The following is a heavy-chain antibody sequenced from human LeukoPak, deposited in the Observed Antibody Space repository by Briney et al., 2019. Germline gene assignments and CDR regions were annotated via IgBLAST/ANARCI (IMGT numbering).Heavy chain of an antibody. Sequence: PGGSLRLSCAASGFTFSSYWMHWVRQAPGKGPVWVSRINPDGSSTSYADSVKGRFTISRDNAENTLYLQMNSLRVEDTAVYYCARISTMVRHYWGQGTLVTVSS. D-gene: IGHD3-10*01. CDR2: INPDGSST. V-gene: IGHV3-74*01. J-gene: IGHJ4*02. CDR3: ARISTMVRHY. CDR1: GFTFSSYW.